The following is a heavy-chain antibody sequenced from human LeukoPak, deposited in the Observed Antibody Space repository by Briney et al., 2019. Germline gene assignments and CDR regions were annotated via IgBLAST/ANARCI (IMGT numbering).Heavy chain of an antibody. CDR2: ISAYNGNT. CDR1: GYTFTSYG. Sequence: ASVKVSCKASGYTFTSYGISWVRQAPGQGLEWMGWISAYNGNTNYAQTLQGRVTMTTDTSTSTAYMELRSLRSDDTAVYYCARADYGDYSTWFDPWGQGTLVTVSS. D-gene: IGHD4-17*01. V-gene: IGHV1-18*01. CDR3: ARADYGDYSTWFDP. J-gene: IGHJ5*02.